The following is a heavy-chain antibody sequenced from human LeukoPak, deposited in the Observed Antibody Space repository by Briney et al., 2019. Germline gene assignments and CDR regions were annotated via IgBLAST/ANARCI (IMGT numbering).Heavy chain of an antibody. V-gene: IGHV3-21*01. D-gene: IGHD2-21*01. Sequence: GGSLRLSCAASGFTFSSYSMNWVRQAPGKGLEWVSSISSSGSNIYYADSVKGRFTISRDNAKNSLYLQMNSLRAEDTAVYYCARAIVSFVAFDIWGRGTMVTVSS. CDR2: ISSSGSNI. CDR1: GFTFSSYS. J-gene: IGHJ3*02. CDR3: ARAIVSFVAFDI.